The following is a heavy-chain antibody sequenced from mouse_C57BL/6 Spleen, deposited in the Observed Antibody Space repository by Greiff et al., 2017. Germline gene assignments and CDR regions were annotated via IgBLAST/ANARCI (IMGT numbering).Heavy chain of an antibody. V-gene: IGHV1-64*01. CDR2: IHPNSGST. CDR1: GYTFTSYW. J-gene: IGHJ3*01. Sequence: QVQLQQPGAELVKPGASVKLSCKASGYTFTSYWMHWVKQRPGQGLEWIGMIHPNSGSTNYNEKFKSKATLTVDKSPSTAYMQLSSLTSEDSAVYYCARSGAGTGFAYWGQGTLGTVSA. D-gene: IGHD4-1*01. CDR3: ARSGAGTGFAY.